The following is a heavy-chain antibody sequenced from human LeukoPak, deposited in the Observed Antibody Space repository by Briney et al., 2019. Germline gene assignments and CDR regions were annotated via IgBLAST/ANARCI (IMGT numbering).Heavy chain of an antibody. D-gene: IGHD3-22*01. CDR2: IIPIFGTA. CDR3: ASRGSGSTPNWFDP. CDR1: GYTFSSYG. Sequence: SVKVSCKASGYTFSSYGISWVRQAPGQGLEWMGGIIPIFGTANYAQKFQGRVTITADKSTSTAYMELSSLRSEDTAVYYCASRGSGSTPNWFDPWGQGTLVTVSS. J-gene: IGHJ5*02. V-gene: IGHV1-69*06.